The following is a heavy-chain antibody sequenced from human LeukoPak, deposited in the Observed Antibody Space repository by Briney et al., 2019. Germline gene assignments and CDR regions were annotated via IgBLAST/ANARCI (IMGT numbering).Heavy chain of an antibody. CDR1: RGSISSYY. J-gene: IGHJ5*02. V-gene: IGHV4-59*01. D-gene: IGHD2-2*02. CDR2: IYYSGST. CDR3: ARGGYDSTSCYTRSWFDP. Sequence: SETLSLTCTVSRGSISSYYWSWIRQPPGKGLDWIGYIYYSGSTNYNPSLKSRVTISVDTSKNQFFLKLSSVTAADTAVYYCARGGYDSTSCYTRSWFDPWGQGTLVTVSS.